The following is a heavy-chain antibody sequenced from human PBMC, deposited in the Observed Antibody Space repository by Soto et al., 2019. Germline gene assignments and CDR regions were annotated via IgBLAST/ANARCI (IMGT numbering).Heavy chain of an antibody. V-gene: IGHV3-15*07. J-gene: IGHJ4*02. D-gene: IGHD6-19*01. CDR2: IKPKSEGETA. Sequence: EMQLVQSGGGLVKPGGSLRLSCVASRFNFSADCLNWIRQAPGKGLEWVGRIKPKSEGETADYTAPVRGRFTISRDDSKNTLQLQMDSLKTEDAAVYYCATAPYSSGPTWGLGVLVTVSS. CDR3: ATAPYSSGPT. CDR1: RFNFSADC.